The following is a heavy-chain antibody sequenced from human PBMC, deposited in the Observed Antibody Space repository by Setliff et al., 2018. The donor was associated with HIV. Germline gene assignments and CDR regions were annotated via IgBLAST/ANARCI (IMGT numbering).Heavy chain of an antibody. CDR2: ISVYNGYT. D-gene: IGHD3-9*01. V-gene: IGHV1-18*01. Sequence: ASVKVSCKASGSSFTSYGLNWVRQAPGQGLEWMGWISVYNGYTNYAQKVRDRVTMTADTSTSTAYMELRSLRSDDTAVYYCARAYDILTGYFDYWGQEPWSPS. CDR1: GSSFTSYG. J-gene: IGHJ4*01. CDR3: ARAYDILTGYFDY.